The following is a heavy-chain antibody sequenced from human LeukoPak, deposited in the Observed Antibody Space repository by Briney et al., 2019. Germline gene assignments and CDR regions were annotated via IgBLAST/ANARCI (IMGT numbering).Heavy chain of an antibody. CDR3: ARDKEYQLLTNWFDP. J-gene: IGHJ5*02. CDR2: IYSSGST. V-gene: IGHV4-4*07. CDR1: GGSISYYY. Sequence: SETLSLTCSVSGGSISYYYWSWIRQPAGKGLEWIGRIYSSGSTSYNPSPQSRVTISVDKSKNQFSLNLSSVTAADTAVYFCARDKEYQLLTNWFDPWGQGTLVTVSS. D-gene: IGHD2-2*01.